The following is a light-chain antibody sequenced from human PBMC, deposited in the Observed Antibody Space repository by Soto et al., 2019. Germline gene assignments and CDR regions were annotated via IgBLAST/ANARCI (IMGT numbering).Light chain of an antibody. CDR2: SAS. V-gene: IGKV1-9*01. Sequence: DIQLTQSPSFLSASVGDRVTITCRASQGIGSFVAWYQQKPGKAPRLLIYSASTLQSGVSLRFSGSGSGTEFTLTISSLQSEDFATYYCQQFNSYPPTFGQGTKVEIK. CDR3: QQFNSYPPT. CDR1: QGIGSF. J-gene: IGKJ1*01.